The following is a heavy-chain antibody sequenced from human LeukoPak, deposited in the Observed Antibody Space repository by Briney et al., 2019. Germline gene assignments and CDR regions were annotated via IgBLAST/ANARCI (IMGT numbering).Heavy chain of an antibody. Sequence: SETLSLTCAVYGGSFSGYYWSWIRQPPGKGLEWIGEINHSGSTNYNPSLKSRVTISVDTSKNQFSLKLSSVTAADTAVYYCARGWGITFGGVIAVYDAFDIWGQGTMVTVSS. J-gene: IGHJ3*02. CDR1: GGSFSGYY. CDR2: INHSGST. V-gene: IGHV4-34*01. D-gene: IGHD3-16*02. CDR3: ARGWGITFGGVIAVYDAFDI.